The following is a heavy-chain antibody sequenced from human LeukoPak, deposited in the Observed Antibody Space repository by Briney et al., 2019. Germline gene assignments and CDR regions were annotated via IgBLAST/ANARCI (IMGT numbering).Heavy chain of an antibody. CDR2: IWYDGSNK. CDR1: GFTFSSYG. D-gene: IGHD6-13*01. Sequence: SGGSLRLSCAASGFTFSSYGMHWVRQAPGKGLEWVAVIWYDGSNKYYADSVKGRFTISRDNSKNTLYLQMNSLRAEDTAVYYCAREGGIGIAAAGLDYWGQGTLVTVSS. CDR3: AREGGIGIAAAGLDY. V-gene: IGHV3-33*01. J-gene: IGHJ4*02.